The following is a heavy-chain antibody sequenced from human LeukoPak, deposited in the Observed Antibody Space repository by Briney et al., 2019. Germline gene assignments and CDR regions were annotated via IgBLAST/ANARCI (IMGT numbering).Heavy chain of an antibody. V-gene: IGHV3-23*01. CDR3: AKGVSGYGSGRPFDY. CDR2: ISDSGSST. CDR1: GFTFSSYA. D-gene: IGHD3-10*01. J-gene: IGHJ4*02. Sequence: PGGSLRLSCAASGFTFSSYAMIWVRQAPGKGLEWVSLISDSGSSTYYPDSVKGRSTISSDNSKNTVYLQMNSLRAEDTAVYYCAKGVSGYGSGRPFDYWGQGTLVTVSS.